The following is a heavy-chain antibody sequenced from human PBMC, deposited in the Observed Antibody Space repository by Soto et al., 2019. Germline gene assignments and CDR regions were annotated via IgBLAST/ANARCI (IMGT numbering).Heavy chain of an antibody. CDR3: ARDAYIWGSYQFAS. Sequence: GGSLRLSCAASGFIFAKYAMHWVRQAPGKGLEWMTIITYDGSNIHYADSVKGRFTISRDNSENTLYLQMNSLRPEDTALYYCARDAYIWGSYQFASWGQGTLVTVS. CDR1: GFIFAKYA. V-gene: IGHV3-30-3*01. CDR2: ITYDGSNI. D-gene: IGHD3-16*01. J-gene: IGHJ4*02.